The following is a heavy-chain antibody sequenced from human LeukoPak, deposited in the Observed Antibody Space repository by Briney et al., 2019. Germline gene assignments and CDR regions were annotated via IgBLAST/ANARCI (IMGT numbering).Heavy chain of an antibody. CDR1: RYTFIGHY. D-gene: IGHD4-23*01. Sequence: ASVKVSCKASRYTFIGHYIHWVRQAPGQGLEWMGWINPNSDATKYSQKFQGRVTMTRDTSISTTYMDLTRLTSDDTAVYYCARGPEYGGTIDYWGQGTLVTVSS. CDR2: INPNSDAT. V-gene: IGHV1-2*02. J-gene: IGHJ4*02. CDR3: ARGPEYGGTIDY.